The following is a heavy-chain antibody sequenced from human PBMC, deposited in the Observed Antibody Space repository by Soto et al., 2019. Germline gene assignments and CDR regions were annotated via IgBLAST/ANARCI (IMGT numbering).Heavy chain of an antibody. D-gene: IGHD2-2*01. CDR1: GGTFSSYA. CDR3: ASDLGYCISTSCYKNWFDP. Sequence: SVKVSCKASGGTFSSYAISWVRQAPGQGLEWMGGIIPIFGTANYAQKFQGRVTITADESTSTAYMELSSLRSEDTAVYYCASDLGYCISTSCYKNWFDPWGQGTLVTVSS. J-gene: IGHJ5*02. V-gene: IGHV1-69*13. CDR2: IIPIFGTA.